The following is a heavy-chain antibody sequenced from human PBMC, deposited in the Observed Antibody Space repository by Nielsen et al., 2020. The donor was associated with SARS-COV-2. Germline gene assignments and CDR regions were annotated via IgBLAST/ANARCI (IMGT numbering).Heavy chain of an antibody. J-gene: IGHJ4*02. CDR1: GVSVTSGSYF. D-gene: IGHD5-24*01. CDR3: ARGGYNIYDFDY. CDR2: MFYIGTA. Sequence: SETLSLTCTVSGVSVTSGSYFWSWIRQAPGKRLEWIGYMFYIGTANYNPSFQSRVTISVETSKNQFSLKLSSVTAADTAIYYCARGGYNIYDFDYWGRGTLVTVSS. V-gene: IGHV4-61*01.